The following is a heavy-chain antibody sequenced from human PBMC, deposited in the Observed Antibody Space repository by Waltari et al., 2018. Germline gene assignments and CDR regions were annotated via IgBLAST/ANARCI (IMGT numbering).Heavy chain of an antibody. V-gene: IGHV4-34*01. CDR1: GGSFSGYY. Sequence: QVQLQQWGAGLLKPSETLSLTCAVYGGSFSGYYWSWLRQPPGQGLEWIGEINHSGSTNYNPSLKSRVTISVDTSKNQFSLKLSSVTAADTAVYYCARAVGSSWYSYYYYYMDVWGKGTTVTISS. J-gene: IGHJ6*03. D-gene: IGHD6-13*01. CDR2: INHSGST. CDR3: ARAVGSSWYSYYYYYMDV.